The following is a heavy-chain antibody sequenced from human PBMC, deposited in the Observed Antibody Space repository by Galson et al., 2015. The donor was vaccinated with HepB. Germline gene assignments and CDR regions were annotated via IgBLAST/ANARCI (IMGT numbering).Heavy chain of an antibody. Sequence: SLRLSCAASGFNFSSYAMHWVRQAPGKGLEWVAVISYDGSNKYYADSVKGRFTISRDNSKNTLYLQMNSLRAEDTAVYYCARAPYYYGSGSFQNGFDYWGQGTLVTVSS. CDR1: GFNFSSYA. CDR3: ARAPYYYGSGSFQNGFDY. V-gene: IGHV3-30*04. CDR2: ISYDGSNK. J-gene: IGHJ4*02. D-gene: IGHD3-10*01.